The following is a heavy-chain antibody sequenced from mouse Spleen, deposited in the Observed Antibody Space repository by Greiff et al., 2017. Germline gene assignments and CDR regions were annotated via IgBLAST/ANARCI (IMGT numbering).Heavy chain of an antibody. CDR2: IDPENGDT. D-gene: IGHD2-10*01. Sequence: VQLQQSGAELVRPGASVKLSCTASGLNIKDDYMHWVKQRPEQGLEWIGWIDPENGDTEYASKFQGKATITADTSSNTAYLQLSSLTSEDTAVYYCTTAYYGNHLFAYWGQGTLVTVSA. CDR1: GLNIKDDY. CDR3: TTAYYGNHLFAY. J-gene: IGHJ3*01. V-gene: IGHV14-4*01.